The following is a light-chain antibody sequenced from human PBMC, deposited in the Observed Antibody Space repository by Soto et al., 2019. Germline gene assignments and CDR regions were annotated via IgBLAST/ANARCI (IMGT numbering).Light chain of an antibody. CDR1: QSVSSN. J-gene: IGKJ1*01. V-gene: IGKV3-15*01. CDR3: QQYNNWPQT. CDR2: GAS. Sequence: EIVMTQSPATLSVCPGERATLSCRASQSVSSNLAWYQQKPGQAPRLLIYGASTRATGIPARFSGSGSGTEFNLTISRLQSEDFAVYYCQQYNNWPQTFGQGTKLDIK.